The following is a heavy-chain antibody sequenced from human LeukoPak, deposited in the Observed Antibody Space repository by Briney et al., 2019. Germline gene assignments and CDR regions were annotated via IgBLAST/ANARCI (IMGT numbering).Heavy chain of an antibody. CDR3: ARGRDAAKYYYDSSGYYPDY. CDR1: GFTFSSYS. V-gene: IGHV3-21*01. D-gene: IGHD3-22*01. J-gene: IGHJ4*02. CDR2: ISSSSSYI. Sequence: GGSLRLSCAASGFTFSSYSMNWVRHAPGKGLEWVSSISSSSSYIYYADSVKGRFTISRDNAKNSLYLQMNSLRAEDTAVYYCARGRDAAKYYYDSSGYYPDYWGQGTLVTVSS.